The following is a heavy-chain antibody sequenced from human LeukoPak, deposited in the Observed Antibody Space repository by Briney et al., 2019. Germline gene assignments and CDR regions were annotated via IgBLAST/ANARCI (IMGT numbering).Heavy chain of an antibody. D-gene: IGHD3-22*01. Sequence: LSGGSLRLSCGTSGFIFSTYWMNWVRQAPGKGLEWVASINQDGSEKYYVDSVKGRFTISRDNAKNSLYLQMNSLRAEDTAMYYCAHYYDSSGYYGGTYWGQGTLVTVSS. CDR2: INQDGSEK. CDR1: GFIFSTYW. V-gene: IGHV3-7*01. CDR3: AHYYDSSGYYGGTY. J-gene: IGHJ4*02.